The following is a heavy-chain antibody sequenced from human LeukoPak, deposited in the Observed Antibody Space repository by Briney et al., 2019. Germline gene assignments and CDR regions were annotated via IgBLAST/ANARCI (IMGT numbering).Heavy chain of an antibody. CDR2: GNPDSGGA. J-gene: IGHJ4*02. D-gene: IGHD7-27*01. Sequence: ASVKVSCKASGYAFTGYYIHWVRQAPGQGLEWMGWGNPDSGGANYVQKFKGRVTMTRDTSISTAYMEVSGLRSDDTAVYYCARVGPNWGRSPFDYWGQGTLVTVSS. CDR1: GYAFTGYY. V-gene: IGHV1-2*02. CDR3: ARVGPNWGRSPFDY.